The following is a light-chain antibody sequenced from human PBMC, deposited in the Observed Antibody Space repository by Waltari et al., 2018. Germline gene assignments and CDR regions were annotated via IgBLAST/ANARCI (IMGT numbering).Light chain of an antibody. CDR1: QSVSSY. CDR2: DAS. J-gene: IGKJ1*01. V-gene: IGKV3-11*01. CDR3: QQRSNRPPWT. Sequence: EIVLTQSPATLSLSPGERATLSCRASQSVSSYLAWYQQTPGQAPRLLIYDASNRATGIPARFSGSGSVTDFTLTINSLEPEDFAVYYCQQRSNRPPWTFGQGTRVEIK.